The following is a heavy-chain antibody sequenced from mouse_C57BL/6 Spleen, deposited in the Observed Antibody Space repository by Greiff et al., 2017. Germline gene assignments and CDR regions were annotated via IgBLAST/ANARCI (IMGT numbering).Heavy chain of an antibody. CDR2: IYPSDSET. J-gene: IGHJ2*01. CDR3: ARHGYAYYFDY. Sequence: QVQLQQPGAELVRPGSSVKLSCKASGYTFTSYWMDWVKQRPGQGLEWIGNIYPSDSETNYNQKFKDKATLTVDKSSSTAYMQLSSLTSEDSAVYYCARHGYAYYFDYWGQGTTLTVSS. V-gene: IGHV1-61*01. CDR1: GYTFTSYW. D-gene: IGHD2-2*01.